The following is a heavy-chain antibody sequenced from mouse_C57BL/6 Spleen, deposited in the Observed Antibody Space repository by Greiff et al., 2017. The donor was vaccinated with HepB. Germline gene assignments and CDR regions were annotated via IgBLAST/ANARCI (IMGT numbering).Heavy chain of an antibody. J-gene: IGHJ2*01. Sequence: QVQLQQPGAELVRPGSSVKLSCKASGYTFTSYWMHWVKQRPIKGLEWIGNIDPSDSETHYNQKFKDKATLTVDKSSSTAYMQLSSLTSEDSAVYYCARGRLRSYYFDYWGQGTTLTVSS. D-gene: IGHD2-4*01. V-gene: IGHV1-52*01. CDR1: GYTFTSYW. CDR2: IDPSDSET. CDR3: ARGRLRSYYFDY.